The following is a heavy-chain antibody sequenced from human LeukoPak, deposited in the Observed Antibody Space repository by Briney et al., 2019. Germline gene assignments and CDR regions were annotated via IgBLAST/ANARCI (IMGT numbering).Heavy chain of an antibody. J-gene: IGHJ4*02. CDR2: LSHDGNNE. CDR3: AKDNYYGSSAVIDY. Sequence: HPGRSLRLSCAASGFTFSSYGMHWVRQAPGKGLEWVAALSHDGNNEFYADSVKGRFTISRDNSKSTLYLQMDSLRAGDTATFYCAKDNYYGSSAVIDYWGQGALVTVSS. CDR1: GFTFSSYG. V-gene: IGHV3-30*18. D-gene: IGHD3-22*01.